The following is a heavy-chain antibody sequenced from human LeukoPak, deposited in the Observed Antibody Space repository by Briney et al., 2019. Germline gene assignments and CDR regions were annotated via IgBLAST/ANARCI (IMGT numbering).Heavy chain of an antibody. D-gene: IGHD1-20*01. CDR1: GYTFTDTG. Sequence: ASVKVSCKASGYTFTDTGISWVRQAPGQGLEWMGWISAYSGNTNYAQMFQGRVTMTTDTSTGTAYMELRSLGSDDTAVYYCARGIIIGTTAYKYWGQGTLVTVSS. CDR3: ARGIIIGTTAYKY. V-gene: IGHV1-18*04. J-gene: IGHJ4*02. CDR2: ISAYSGNT.